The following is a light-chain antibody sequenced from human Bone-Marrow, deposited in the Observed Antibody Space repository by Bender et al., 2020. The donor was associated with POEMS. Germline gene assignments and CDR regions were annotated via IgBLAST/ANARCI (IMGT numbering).Light chain of an antibody. CDR3: QLWDLLSDTMI. CDR2: DVT. J-gene: IGLJ2*01. Sequence: SYVLTQPPSVSVAPGQTARLICEGDNIRDKSVHWYEQRAGQAPRLVIYDVTAPPSGIPDRFSGSTSGNTATLTISRVDGGDEADYYCQLWDLLSDTMIFGGGTKLSVL. CDR1: NIRDKS. V-gene: IGLV3-21*02.